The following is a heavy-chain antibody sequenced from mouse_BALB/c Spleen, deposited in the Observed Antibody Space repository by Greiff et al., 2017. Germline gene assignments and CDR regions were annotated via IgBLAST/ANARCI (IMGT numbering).Heavy chain of an antibody. J-gene: IGHJ4*01. Sequence: VQLQQSGAELVKPGASVKLSCTASGFNIKDTYMHWVKQRPEQGLECIGRIDPANGNTKYDPKFQGKATITADTSSNTAYLQLSSLTSEDTAVYYCARDSMIAYYAMDDWGQGASVTVSS. CDR3: ARDSMIAYYAMDD. CDR1: GFNIKDTY. CDR2: IDPANGNT. D-gene: IGHD2-3*01. V-gene: IGHV14-3*02.